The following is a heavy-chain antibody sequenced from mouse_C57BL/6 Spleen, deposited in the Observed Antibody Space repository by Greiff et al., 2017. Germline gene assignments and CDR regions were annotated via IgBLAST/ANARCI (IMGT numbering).Heavy chain of an antibody. Sequence: VQVVESGPELVKPGASVKISCKASGYAFSSSWMNWVKQRPGKGLEWIGRIYPGDGDTNYNGKFKGKATLTADKSSSTAYMQLSSLTSEDSAVYFCARDYYGSSYRAMDYWGQGTSVTVSS. CDR3: ARDYYGSSYRAMDY. D-gene: IGHD1-1*01. CDR2: IYPGDGDT. J-gene: IGHJ4*01. CDR1: GYAFSSSW. V-gene: IGHV1-82*01.